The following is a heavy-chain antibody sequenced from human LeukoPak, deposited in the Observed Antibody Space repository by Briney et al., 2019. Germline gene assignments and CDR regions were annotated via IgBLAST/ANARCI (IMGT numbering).Heavy chain of an antibody. V-gene: IGHV3-23*01. Sequence: GGSLRLSCAASGFTFSSYSMNWVRQAPGKGLEWVSGMSGGGGSTYYADSVKGRFTISRDNSKNTLYLQMNSLRAEDTAIYYCAKGPMAWFDYWGQGTLVTVSS. CDR2: MSGGGGST. D-gene: IGHD3-10*01. CDR3: AKGPMAWFDY. J-gene: IGHJ4*02. CDR1: GFTFSSYS.